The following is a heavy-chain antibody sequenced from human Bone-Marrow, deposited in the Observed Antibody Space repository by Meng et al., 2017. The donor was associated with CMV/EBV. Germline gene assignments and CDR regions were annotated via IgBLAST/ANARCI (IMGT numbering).Heavy chain of an antibody. CDR3: ARHVIATAGTENGMDV. Sequence: GESLKISCKGSGYSFTSYWIGWVRQMPGKGLEWMGIIYPGDSDTTYTPSFQGQVTISADKSISNAHLQWSNLKASDTAMYYCARHVIATAGTENGMDVWGQGTTVTVSS. J-gene: IGHJ6*01. CDR1: GYSFTSYW. D-gene: IGHD6-13*01. CDR2: IYPGDSDT. V-gene: IGHV5-51*01.